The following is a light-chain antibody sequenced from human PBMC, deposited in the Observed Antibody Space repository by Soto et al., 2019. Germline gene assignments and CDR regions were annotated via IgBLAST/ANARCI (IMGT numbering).Light chain of an antibody. CDR3: QSYDSSLSGWV. J-gene: IGLJ3*02. CDR2: SNS. CDR1: SSNIGAGYD. Sequence: QAVVTQPPSVSGAPGQRVTISCTGSSSNIGAGYDVHWYQQLPGTAPKLLIYSNSNRPSGVPDRFSGSKSGTSASLAITGLQAEDEADYYCQSYDSSLSGWVFGGGTKRTVL. V-gene: IGLV1-40*01.